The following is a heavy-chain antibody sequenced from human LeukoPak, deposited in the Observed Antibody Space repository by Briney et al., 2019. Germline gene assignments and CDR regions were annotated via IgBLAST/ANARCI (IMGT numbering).Heavy chain of an antibody. J-gene: IGHJ4*02. V-gene: IGHV3-30*04. Sequence: PGGSLRLSCAASGFTFSHYAIHWVRQAPGKGLEWVTLISYDGGTKYYADSVKGRFTISRDNSRNTLFLQMNSLRTEDTAMYFCARGVYSSSGNGYYFDYWGQGTLVTVSS. D-gene: IGHD6-6*01. CDR1: GFTFSHYA. CDR3: ARGVYSSSGNGYYFDY. CDR2: ISYDGGTK.